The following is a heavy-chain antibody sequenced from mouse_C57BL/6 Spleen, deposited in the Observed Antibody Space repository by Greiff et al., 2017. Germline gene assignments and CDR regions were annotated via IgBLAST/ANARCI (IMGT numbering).Heavy chain of an antibody. CDR1: GYTFTSYW. CDR3: ARPLPVRAMDY. V-gene: IGHV1-59*01. Sequence: QVQLQQPGAELVRPGTSVKLSCKASGYTFTSYWMHWVKQRPGQGLEWIGVIDPSDSYTNYNQKFKGKATLTVDTSSSTAYMQLSSLTSEDSAVYYCARPLPVRAMDYWGQGTSGTVSS. J-gene: IGHJ4*01. CDR2: IDPSDSYT.